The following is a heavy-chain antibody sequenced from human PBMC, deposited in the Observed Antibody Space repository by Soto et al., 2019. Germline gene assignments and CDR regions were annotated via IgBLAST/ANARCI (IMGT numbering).Heavy chain of an antibody. Sequence: SQTLSLTCTVSGGSISSYYWSWIRQPPGKGLEWIGYISYSGSTNYNPSLKSRVTISVDTSKNQFSLKLSSVTAADTAVYYCARDQPYYDFWSGSYYYYGMDVWGQGTTVTVSS. V-gene: IGHV4-59*01. CDR2: ISYSGST. CDR1: GGSISSYY. CDR3: ARDQPYYDFWSGSYYYYGMDV. J-gene: IGHJ6*02. D-gene: IGHD3-3*01.